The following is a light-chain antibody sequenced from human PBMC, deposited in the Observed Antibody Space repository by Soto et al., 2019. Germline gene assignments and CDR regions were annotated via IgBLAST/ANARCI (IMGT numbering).Light chain of an antibody. V-gene: IGKV3-15*01. CDR1: QNINNNY. CDR2: GAS. Sequence: TQSPGTLSLSPGGRATLSCRASQNINNNYLAWYQHKPGQAPRLLIYGASTRATAIPARFSASGSGTEFTLTITSLQSEDFAVYYCQQYNNWPLTFGGGTKVDIK. CDR3: QQYNNWPLT. J-gene: IGKJ4*01.